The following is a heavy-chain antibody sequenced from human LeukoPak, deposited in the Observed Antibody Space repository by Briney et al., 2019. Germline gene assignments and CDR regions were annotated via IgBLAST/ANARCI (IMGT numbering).Heavy chain of an antibody. CDR3: AREGGFYRPLDY. V-gene: IGHV4-4*02. CDR1: GGSVTSTNW. CDR2: VNLDGTN. J-gene: IGHJ4*02. Sequence: SETLSLTCDVSGGSVTSTNWWTWVRQPPGKGLEWIGEVNLDGTNNYNPSLKSRLIMSVDLPENHISLKLTSVTAADTAVYYCAREGGFYRPLDYSGQGTLVTVSS. D-gene: IGHD3-3*01.